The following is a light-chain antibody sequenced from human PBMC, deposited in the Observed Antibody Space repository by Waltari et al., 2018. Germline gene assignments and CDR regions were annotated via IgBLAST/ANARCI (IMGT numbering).Light chain of an antibody. CDR3: QHIYGIPPPGIT. V-gene: IGKV1-39*01. J-gene: IGKJ2*01. Sequence: DIQMTQSPSSLSASVGDRVTITCRASQSISTYLNWYQQRPGKAPKLLIYAASSLQSGVPSRFSGSGSGTDFTLTISSLQPEDFATYYCQHIYGIPPPGITFGQGTKLEI. CDR2: AAS. CDR1: QSISTY.